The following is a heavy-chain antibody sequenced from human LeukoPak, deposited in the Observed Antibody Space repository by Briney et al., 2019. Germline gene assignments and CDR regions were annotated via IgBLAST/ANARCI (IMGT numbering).Heavy chain of an antibody. Sequence: ASVKVSCKASGYTCSDFYIHWVRQAPGQGLEYVGWITPKSGDTYSPQRFQGRVTMTRDASIRTAYMELSSLRSDDTAVYFCARVRLADERAWAYWGQGTLVTVSS. J-gene: IGHJ4*02. CDR2: ITPKSGDT. CDR1: GYTCSDFY. V-gene: IGHV1-2*02. CDR3: ARVRLADERAWAY. D-gene: IGHD3-3*02.